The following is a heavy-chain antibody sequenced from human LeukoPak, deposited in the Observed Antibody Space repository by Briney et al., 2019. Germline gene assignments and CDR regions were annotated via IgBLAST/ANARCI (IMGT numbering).Heavy chain of an antibody. V-gene: IGHV4-31*03. CDR3: ARGRDFWSGYYYFDY. Sequence: RPSETLSLTCTVSGGSISSGGYYWSWIRQHPGKGLEWIGYIYYSGSTYYNPSLKSRATISVDTSKNQFSLKLSSVTAADTAVYYCARGRDFWSGYYYFDYWGQGTLVTVSS. J-gene: IGHJ4*02. D-gene: IGHD3-3*01. CDR1: GGSISSGGYY. CDR2: IYYSGST.